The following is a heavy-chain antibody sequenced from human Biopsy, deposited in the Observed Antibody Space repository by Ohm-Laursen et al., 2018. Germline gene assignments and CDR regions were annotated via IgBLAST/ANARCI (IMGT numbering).Heavy chain of an antibody. J-gene: IGHJ3*01. CDR3: ARDIMNRIAGLVARSDVFDV. Sequence: SVKVSCKGSGYAVNDYFLHWLRQAPGQGPESMGGISPNRGGTNYAQKFQSRVTMTTDTSTSTVYLELRRLISDDTAVYYCARDIMNRIAGLVARSDVFDVWGQGTLVTVSS. CDR1: GYAVNDYF. CDR2: ISPNRGGT. V-gene: IGHV1-2*02. D-gene: IGHD3-16*01.